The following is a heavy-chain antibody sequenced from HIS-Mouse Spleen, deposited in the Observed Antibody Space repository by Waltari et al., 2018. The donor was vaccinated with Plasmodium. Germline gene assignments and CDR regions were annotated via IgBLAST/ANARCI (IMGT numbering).Heavy chain of an antibody. CDR1: GVSCSGYY. CDR2: IKHSGST. V-gene: IGHV4-34*01. Sequence: QVQLQQWGAGLLKPSETLSLSCAVYGVSCSGYYWSWIRQHPGKGLEWIGEIKHSGSTNYNPSLKSRVTISVDTSKNQFSLKLSSVTAADTAVYYCASSGSGSYYYWGQGTLVTVSS. D-gene: IGHD3-10*01. CDR3: ASSGSGSYYY. J-gene: IGHJ4*02.